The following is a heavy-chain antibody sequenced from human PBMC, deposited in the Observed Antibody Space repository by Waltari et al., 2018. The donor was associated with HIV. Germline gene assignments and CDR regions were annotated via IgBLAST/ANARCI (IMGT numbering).Heavy chain of an antibody. D-gene: IGHD6-19*01. Sequence: QVQLVESGGGVVQPGRSLSLSCVASGFTFSVHAMPCVRQAPAKGLEWVAVVSLDGRNAYYADSVKGRFTISRDNSKNTLYLQVNSLTPEDTAMYYCAKDFSGWQIFDYWGQGTLVTVSS. CDR3: AKDFSGWQIFDY. J-gene: IGHJ4*02. CDR2: VSLDGRNA. CDR1: GFTFSVHA. V-gene: IGHV3-30*01.